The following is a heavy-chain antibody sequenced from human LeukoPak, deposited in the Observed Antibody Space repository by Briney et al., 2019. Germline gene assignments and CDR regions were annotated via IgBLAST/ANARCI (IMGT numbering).Heavy chain of an antibody. CDR1: GFTFSGSA. V-gene: IGHV3-73*01. Sequence: GGSLRLSCAASGFTFSGSAMHWVRQASGKGLEWVSRIRSKANSYATAYAASVKGRFTISRDDSKNTAYLQMNSLKTEDTAVYYCTRPTFGGVIVTVDGAFDIWGQGTMVTVSS. CDR3: TRPTFGGVIVTVDGAFDI. D-gene: IGHD3-16*02. CDR2: IRSKANSYAT. J-gene: IGHJ3*02.